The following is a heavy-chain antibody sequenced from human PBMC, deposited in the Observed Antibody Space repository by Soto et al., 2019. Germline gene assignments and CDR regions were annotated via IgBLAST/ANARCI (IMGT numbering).Heavy chain of an antibody. CDR3: ARDQSSGIVVVAYFDY. Sequence: SSETLSLTCAVSGYSISSGYYWGWIRQPPGKGLEWIGSIYHSGSTYYNPSLKSRVTISVDTSKNQFSLKLSSVTAADTAVYYCARDQSSGIVVVAYFDYWGQGTLVTVSS. D-gene: IGHD3-22*01. CDR1: GYSISSGYY. J-gene: IGHJ4*02. CDR2: IYHSGST. V-gene: IGHV4-38-2*02.